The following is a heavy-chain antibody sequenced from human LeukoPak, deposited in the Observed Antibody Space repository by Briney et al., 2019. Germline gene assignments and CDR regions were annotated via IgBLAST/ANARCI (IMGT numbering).Heavy chain of an antibody. J-gene: IGHJ3*02. CDR2: INHSGST. CDR3: ARDSEYPHYDIIPRGAFDI. CDR1: GGSFSGYY. V-gene: IGHV4-34*01. Sequence: SETLSLTCAVYGGSFSGYYWSWIRQPPGKGLEWIGEINHSGSTNYNPSLKSRVTISVDTSKNQFSLKLSSVTAADTAVYYCARDSEYPHYDIIPRGAFDIWGQGTMVTVSS. D-gene: IGHD3-9*01.